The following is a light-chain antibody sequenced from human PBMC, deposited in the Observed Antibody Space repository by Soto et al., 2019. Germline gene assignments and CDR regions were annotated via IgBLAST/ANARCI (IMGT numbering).Light chain of an antibody. J-gene: IGKJ1*01. Sequence: EIVLTQSPGTLSLSLGERATLSCRASQSVTSSFLAWYQQKPGQAPRLLIYGASSRATGIPDRISGSGSGTDFTLTINRLEPEDFAVYYCQQYDSSPWTFGQGTEVAIK. V-gene: IGKV3-20*01. CDR1: QSVTSSF. CDR2: GAS. CDR3: QQYDSSPWT.